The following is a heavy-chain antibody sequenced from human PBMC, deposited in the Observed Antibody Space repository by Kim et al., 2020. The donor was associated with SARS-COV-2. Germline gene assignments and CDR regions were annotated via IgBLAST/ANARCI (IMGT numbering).Heavy chain of an antibody. CDR3: ASGPTPVAGTMWYFDL. J-gene: IGHJ2*01. D-gene: IGHD6-19*01. Sequence: SVKGRFTISRDNAQNSLYLQMNRLRAEDTAVYYCASGPTPVAGTMWYFDLWGRGTLVTVSS. V-gene: IGHV3-11*03.